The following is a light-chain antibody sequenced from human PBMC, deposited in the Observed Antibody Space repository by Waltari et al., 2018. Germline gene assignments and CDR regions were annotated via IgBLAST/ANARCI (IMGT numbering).Light chain of an antibody. CDR2: AAS. Sequence: DIQMTQSPSSLSASVGDRVTITCRASQSISSYLNWYQQKPGKAPKLLIYAASSLQSGVPSRLSGSGAGTDFTLIISSLQPEDFATYYCQQSYSTPRTFGQGTKVEIK. CDR1: QSISSY. J-gene: IGKJ1*01. CDR3: QQSYSTPRT. V-gene: IGKV1-39*01.